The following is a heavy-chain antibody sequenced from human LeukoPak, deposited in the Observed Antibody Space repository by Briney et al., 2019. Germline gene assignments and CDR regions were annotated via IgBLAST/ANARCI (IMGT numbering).Heavy chain of an antibody. CDR3: ARDTYYYDSSGLVFDP. D-gene: IGHD3-22*01. J-gene: IGHJ5*02. Sequence: ASVKVSCKASGYTFTSYYMHWVRQAPGQGLEWMGIINPSGGSTSYAQKFQGRVTMTRDTSTSTVYMELSSLRSEDTAVYYCARDTYYYDSSGLVFDPWGQGTLVTVSS. CDR1: GYTFTSYY. CDR2: INPSGGST. V-gene: IGHV1-46*01.